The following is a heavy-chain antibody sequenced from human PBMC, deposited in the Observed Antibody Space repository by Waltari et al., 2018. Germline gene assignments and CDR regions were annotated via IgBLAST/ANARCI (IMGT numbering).Heavy chain of an antibody. CDR2: IYHLGNT. V-gene: IGHV4-38-2*02. J-gene: IGHJ4*02. CDR3: ARHRLDRGDSFDF. CDR1: EYSISPGFY. Sequence: QVQLQESGPGLVKPSGTLSLTCSFSEYSISPGFYWGWVRQTPGKGLEWIGSIYHLGNTRYNPPLNSRAAVSMDMSKNQFSLRLTAVTAADTVVYYCARHRLDRGDSFDFWGQGVLVTVSS. D-gene: IGHD3-22*01.